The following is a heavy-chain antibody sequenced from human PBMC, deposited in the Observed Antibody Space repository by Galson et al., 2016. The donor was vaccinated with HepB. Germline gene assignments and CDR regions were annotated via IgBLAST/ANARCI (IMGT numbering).Heavy chain of an antibody. D-gene: IGHD2-15*01. CDR1: GFSFSNFA. J-gene: IGHJ4*02. V-gene: IGHV3-30-3*01. CDR2: ISYDGSSK. Sequence: SLRLSCAASGFSFSNFAMHWVRQAPGKGLEWVALISYDGSSKYHADSVKGRFTISRDDSKNTLFLQMNSLRGDDTALYYCAKAESGGTPELIALWGLGTQVTVSS. CDR3: AKAESGGTPELIAL.